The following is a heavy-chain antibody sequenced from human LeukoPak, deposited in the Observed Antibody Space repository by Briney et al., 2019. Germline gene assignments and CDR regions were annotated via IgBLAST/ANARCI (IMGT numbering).Heavy chain of an antibody. CDR3: AELGITMIGGV. Sequence: GGSLRLSCAASGFTFSSYGMTWVRQAPGKGLEWVSYISSSSSTIYYADSVKGQFTISRDNAKNSVYLQMNSLRAEDTAVYYCAELGITMIGGVWGKGTTVTISS. D-gene: IGHD3-10*02. CDR1: GFTFSSYG. J-gene: IGHJ6*04. CDR2: ISSSSSTI. V-gene: IGHV3-48*04.